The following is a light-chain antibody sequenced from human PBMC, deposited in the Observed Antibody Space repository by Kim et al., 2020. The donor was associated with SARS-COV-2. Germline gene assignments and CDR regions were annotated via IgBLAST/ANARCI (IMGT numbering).Light chain of an antibody. CDR2: DDN. CDR3: GTWDGSLSAGV. CDR1: SNNIGRNY. Sequence: GQKVTISGSGSSNNIGRNYVSWYQQVPGTAPKVLIYDDNKRPSGIPDRFSGSKSGTSATLGITGLQTGDEADYYCGTWDGSLSAGVFGGGTQLTVL. J-gene: IGLJ2*01. V-gene: IGLV1-51*01.